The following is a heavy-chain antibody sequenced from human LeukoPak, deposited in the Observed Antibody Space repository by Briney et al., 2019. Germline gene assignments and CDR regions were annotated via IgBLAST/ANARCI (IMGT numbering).Heavy chain of an antibody. CDR2: IYHSGST. Sequence: SETLSLTCTVSGYSISSGYYWGWIRQPPGKGLEWIGSIYHSGSTYYNPSLKSRVTISVDTSKNQFSLKLSSVTAADTAVYYCARSDNAGTASFDYWGQGTLVTVSS. V-gene: IGHV4-38-2*02. CDR3: ARSDNAGTASFDY. CDR1: GYSISSGYY. J-gene: IGHJ4*02. D-gene: IGHD6-13*01.